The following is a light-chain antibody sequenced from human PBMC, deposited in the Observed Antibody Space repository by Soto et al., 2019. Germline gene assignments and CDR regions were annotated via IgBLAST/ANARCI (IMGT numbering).Light chain of an antibody. J-gene: IGKJ4*01. CDR1: QGISSY. V-gene: IGKV1-9*01. CDR3: QQLNSYPLLT. Sequence: DIQLTQSPSFLSASVGDRVTITCRASQGISSYLAWYQQKPGKAPKLLIYAASTLQSGVPSRFSGSGSGTEFTLTISSLQPEDFATYYCQQLNSYPLLTFGRGTKADIK. CDR2: AAS.